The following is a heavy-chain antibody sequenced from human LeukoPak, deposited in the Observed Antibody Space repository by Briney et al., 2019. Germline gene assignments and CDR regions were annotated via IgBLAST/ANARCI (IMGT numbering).Heavy chain of an antibody. D-gene: IGHD3-3*01. CDR3: ARVLAALEDNWFDP. V-gene: IGHV4-4*07. Sequence: SETLSLTCTVSGGSISSYYWSWIRQPAGKGLEWIGRIYTSGSTNYNPSLKSRVTMSVDTSKNQFSLKLSSVTAADTAVYYCARVLAALEDNWFDPWGQGTLVTVFS. CDR1: GGSISSYY. J-gene: IGHJ5*02. CDR2: IYTSGST.